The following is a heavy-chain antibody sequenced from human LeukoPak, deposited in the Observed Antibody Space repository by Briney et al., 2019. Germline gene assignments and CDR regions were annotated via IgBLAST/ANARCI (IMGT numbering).Heavy chain of an antibody. Sequence: GGSLRLPCAASGFTFITYTMIWVRQAPGKGLEWVSSISSSSSTKYYADSVKGRFTISRDNAKNSLYLQVGSLRDEDTAIYYCARMRGPTTGALDIWGPGTMVAVSS. J-gene: IGHJ3*02. CDR3: ARMRGPTTGALDI. CDR2: ISSSSSTK. D-gene: IGHD1-26*01. V-gene: IGHV3-48*02. CDR1: GFTFITYT.